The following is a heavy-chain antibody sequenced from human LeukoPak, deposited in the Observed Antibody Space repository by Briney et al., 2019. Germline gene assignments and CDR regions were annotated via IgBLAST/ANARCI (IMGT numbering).Heavy chain of an antibody. CDR1: GFTFSSYG. CDR2: ITSGGST. CDR3: TGSFGELTFFDY. D-gene: IGHD3-10*01. V-gene: IGHV3-23*01. J-gene: IGHJ4*02. Sequence: GGTLRLSCAASGFTFSSYGMSWVRQAPGKGLEWVSAITSGGSTYYADSLKGRFIISRDNSKNTLYLQMNSLKTEDTAVYYCTGSFGELTFFDYWGLGTLVTVSS.